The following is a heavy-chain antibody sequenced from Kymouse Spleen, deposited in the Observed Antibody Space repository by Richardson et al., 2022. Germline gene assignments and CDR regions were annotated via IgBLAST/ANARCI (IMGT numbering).Heavy chain of an antibody. CDR2: TRNKANSYTT. D-gene: IGHD1-7*01. CDR3: ASITGTTEGI. Sequence: EVQLVESGGGLVQPGGSLRLSCAASGFTFSDHYMDWVRQAPGKGLEWVGRTRNKANSYTTEYAASVKGRFTISRDDSKNSLYLQMNSLKTEDTAVYYCASITGTTEGIWGQGTMVTVSS. CDR1: GFTFSDHY. V-gene: IGHV3-72*01. J-gene: IGHJ3*02.